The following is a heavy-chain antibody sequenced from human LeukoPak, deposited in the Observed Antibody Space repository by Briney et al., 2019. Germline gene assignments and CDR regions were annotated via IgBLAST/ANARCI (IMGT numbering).Heavy chain of an antibody. CDR1: GYXFTNYV. V-gene: IGHV1-2*02. D-gene: IGHD2-21*02. CDR3: ARAEFCAPNCYHYFYY. Sequence: VASVKVSCTASGYXFTNYVLHWLRQAPGQGLEWMGWINPNSGGTNYAQNFQGRVTMTRDTSIGTAYMELSRLTSDDTAVYYCARAEFCAPNCYHYFYYWGQGTLVTVSS. J-gene: IGHJ4*02. CDR2: INPNSGGT.